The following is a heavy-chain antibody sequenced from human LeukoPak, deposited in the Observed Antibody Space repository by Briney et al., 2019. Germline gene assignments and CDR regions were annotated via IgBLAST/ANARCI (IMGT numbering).Heavy chain of an antibody. V-gene: IGHV3-48*02. Sequence: PGGSLRLSCAASGFTFSSYSMNWVRQAPGKGLEWVSYISSSSSTIYYADSVKGRFTISRDNAKNSLYLQMNSLRDEDTAVYYCARDAHYDFWSGYYDYWGQGTLVTVSS. CDR2: ISSSSSTI. CDR3: ARDAHYDFWSGYYDY. J-gene: IGHJ4*02. D-gene: IGHD3-3*01. CDR1: GFTFSSYS.